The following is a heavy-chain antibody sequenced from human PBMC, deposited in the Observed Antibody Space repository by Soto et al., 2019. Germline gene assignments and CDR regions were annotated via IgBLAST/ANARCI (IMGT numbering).Heavy chain of an antibody. CDR2: IYYSGST. CDR1: GGSISSGGYY. J-gene: IGHJ6*02. Sequence: QVQLQESGPGLVKPSQTLSLTCTVSGGSISSGGYYWSWIRQHPGKGLEWIGYIYYSGSTYYNPSLTRRVTRSVDTSKNQFSLKLSSVTAADTAVYYCARVVGSSSIDYFYGIDVWGQGTTVTVSS. D-gene: IGHD6-6*01. V-gene: IGHV4-31*03. CDR3: ARVVGSSSIDYFYGIDV.